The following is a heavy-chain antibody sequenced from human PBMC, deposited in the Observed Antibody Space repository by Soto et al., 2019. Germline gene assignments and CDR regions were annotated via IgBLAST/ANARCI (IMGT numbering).Heavy chain of an antibody. CDR1: GFTFSSYA. CDR2: ISYDGSNI. V-gene: IGHV3-30-3*01. D-gene: IGHD4-17*01. CDR3: ARESRSTVTLGY. Sequence: QVQLVESGGGVVQPGRSLRLSCAASGFTFSSYAMHWVRQAPGKGLEWVAVISYDGSNIYYADSVKGRFTISRDNSKNTLYLQMNSLRAEDTAVYYCARESRSTVTLGYWGQGTLVTVSS. J-gene: IGHJ4*02.